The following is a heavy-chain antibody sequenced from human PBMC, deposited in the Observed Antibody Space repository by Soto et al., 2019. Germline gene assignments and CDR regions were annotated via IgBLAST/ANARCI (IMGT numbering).Heavy chain of an antibody. V-gene: IGHV3-30*18. CDR3: AKPLKQWLVVDACDI. Sequence: QVQLVESGGGVVQPGRSLRLSCAASGFTFSSYGMHWVRQAPGKGLEWVAVMSYDGSNKYYADSVKGRFTISRDNSKNTLYLQMNSLRAEDTAVYYCAKPLKQWLVVDACDIWGQGTMVTVSS. CDR2: MSYDGSNK. CDR1: GFTFSSYG. J-gene: IGHJ3*02. D-gene: IGHD6-19*01.